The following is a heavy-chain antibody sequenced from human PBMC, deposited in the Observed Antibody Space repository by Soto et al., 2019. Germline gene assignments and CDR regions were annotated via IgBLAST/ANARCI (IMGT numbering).Heavy chain of an antibody. CDR2: MNPNSGNT. CDR3: AREAKLELRAYYYYGMDV. CDR1: GYTFTSYD. D-gene: IGHD1-7*01. V-gene: IGHV1-8*01. Sequence: ASLKVSCKASGYTFTSYDINWVRQATGQGLEWMGWMNPNSGNTGYAQKFQGRVTMTRNTSISTAYMELSSLRSEDTAVYYCAREAKLELRAYYYYGMDVCGQGTTVTVSS. J-gene: IGHJ6*02.